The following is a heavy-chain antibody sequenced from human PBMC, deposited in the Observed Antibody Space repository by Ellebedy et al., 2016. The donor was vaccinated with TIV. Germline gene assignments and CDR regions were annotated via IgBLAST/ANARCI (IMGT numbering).Heavy chain of an antibody. D-gene: IGHD3-9*01. V-gene: IGHV4-59*01. Sequence: SETLSLTXTVSGRSINSNYWSWIRQPPGKGLEWIGYIYYSGTTNYNPSLKSRVSMSVDTSKKQFSLKLSSVTAADTAVYYCARDLRKGGMDVWGQGTTVTVSS. CDR1: GRSINSNY. J-gene: IGHJ6*02. CDR2: IYYSGTT. CDR3: ARDLRKGGMDV.